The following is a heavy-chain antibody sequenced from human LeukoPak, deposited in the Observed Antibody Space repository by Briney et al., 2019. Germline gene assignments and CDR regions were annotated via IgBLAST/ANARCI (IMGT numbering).Heavy chain of an antibody. V-gene: IGHV3-21*01. J-gene: IGHJ4*02. CDR2: ISSSSSYI. CDR1: GFTFSSYS. Sequence: PGGSLRLSCAASGFTFSSYSMNWVRQAPGKGLEWVSPISSSSSYIYYADSVKGRFTISRDNAKNSLYLQMNSLRAEDTAVYYCARDPDKYYDFWSGPLFDYWGQGTLVTVSS. CDR3: ARDPDKYYDFWSGPLFDY. D-gene: IGHD3-3*01.